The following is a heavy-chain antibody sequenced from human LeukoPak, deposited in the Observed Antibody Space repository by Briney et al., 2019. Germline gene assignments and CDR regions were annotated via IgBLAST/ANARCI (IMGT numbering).Heavy chain of an antibody. CDR2: ISYDGSNK. V-gene: IGHV3-30*18. D-gene: IGHD3-22*01. CDR1: GFTFSSYG. CDR3: AKDAYYYDSSGSRGYFDD. J-gene: IGHJ4*02. Sequence: GGSLRLSCAASGFTFSSYGMHWVRQAPGKGLEWVSVISYDGSNKYYADSVKGRFTISRDNSKNTLYLQMNSLRAEDTAVYYCAKDAYYYDSSGSRGYFDDWGQGTLVTVSS.